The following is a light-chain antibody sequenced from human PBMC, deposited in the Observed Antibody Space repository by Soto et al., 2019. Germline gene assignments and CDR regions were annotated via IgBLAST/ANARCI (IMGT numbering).Light chain of an antibody. V-gene: IGKV1-39*01. CDR2: AAS. CDR3: QQSYSTPYT. Sequence: DIQMTQSPSSLSASVGDRVTITCRASQSISSYLNWYQQKPGKAPKLLIYAASSLQSGVPSRFSGSGSGTDFTLTISSLQPEDFATYYCQQSYSTPYTFGQGTKVDSK. CDR1: QSISSY. J-gene: IGKJ2*01.